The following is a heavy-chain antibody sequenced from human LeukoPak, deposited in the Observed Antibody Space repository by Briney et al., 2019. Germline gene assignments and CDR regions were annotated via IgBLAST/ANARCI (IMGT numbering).Heavy chain of an antibody. D-gene: IGHD2-2*01. CDR1: GGSFSGYY. Sequence: SETLSLTCAVFGGSFSGYYWNWLRQPPGKGLEWIGEVNHSGGTTNNPSLKSRVTISVDTSKNQFSLKLSSVTAADTAVYYCARVYSSTHNWFDTWGQGTQVTVSS. CDR2: VNHSGGT. CDR3: ARVYSSTHNWFDT. J-gene: IGHJ5*02. V-gene: IGHV4-34*01.